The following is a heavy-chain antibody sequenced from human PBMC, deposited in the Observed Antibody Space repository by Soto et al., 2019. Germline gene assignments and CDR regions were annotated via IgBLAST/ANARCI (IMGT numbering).Heavy chain of an antibody. CDR3: ARRFCSDSYCSYFDY. V-gene: IGHV4-34*10. CDR2: INHSGIT. J-gene: IGHJ4*02. CDR1: GGSFRGYF. D-gene: IGHD2-15*01. Sequence: LSLTCAVYGGSFRGYFWSWIRQPPGKGLEWIGEINHSGITSYSPSLGSRVTTSVDTPKNQFSLRLRSVTAADTAIYYCARRFCSDSYCSYFDYWGRGTLVTVSS.